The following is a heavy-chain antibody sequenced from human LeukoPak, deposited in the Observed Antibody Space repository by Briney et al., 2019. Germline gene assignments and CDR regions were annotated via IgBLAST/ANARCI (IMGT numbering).Heavy chain of an antibody. CDR1: VGTFSSYA. J-gene: IGHJ4*02. CDR2: IIPIFGTA. D-gene: IGHD5-24*01. CDR3: ARGVEMATILGY. V-gene: IGHV1-69*06. Sequence: SVKVSCKASVGTFSSYAISWVRQAPGQGLEWMGGIIPIFGTANYAQKFQGRVTITADKSTSTAYMELSSLRSEDTAVYYCARGVEMATILGYWGQGTLVTVSS.